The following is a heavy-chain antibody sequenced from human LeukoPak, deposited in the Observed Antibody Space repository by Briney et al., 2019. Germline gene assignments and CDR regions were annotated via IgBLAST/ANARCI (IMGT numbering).Heavy chain of an antibody. CDR2: IRYDGSDK. Sequence: GGSLRLSCAASGFTFSNYYMHWVRQAPGKGLEWVAFIRYDGSDKYYVDSVKDRFTISRDNARNMLYLQMNSLRAEDTAVYYCAKNRVGHHYEDAFEIWGQGTMVRVCS. CDR3: AKNRVGHHYEDAFEI. V-gene: IGHV3-30*02. D-gene: IGHD5-24*01. CDR1: GFTFSNYY. J-gene: IGHJ3*02.